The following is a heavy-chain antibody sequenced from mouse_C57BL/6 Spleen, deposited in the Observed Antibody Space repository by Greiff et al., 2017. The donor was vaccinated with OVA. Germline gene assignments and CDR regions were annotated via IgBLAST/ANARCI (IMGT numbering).Heavy chain of an antibody. CDR3: TRDNYDYFDY. CDR1: GFTFSSYA. J-gene: IGHJ2*01. CDR2: ISSGGDYI. Sequence: EVQLVESGEGLVKPGGSLKLSCAASGFTFSSYAMSWVRQTPEKRLEWVAYISSGGDYIYYADTVKGRFTISRDNARNTLYLQLSSLKSEDTAMDYCTRDNYDYFDYWGQGTTLTVSS. V-gene: IGHV5-9-1*02. D-gene: IGHD2-12*01.